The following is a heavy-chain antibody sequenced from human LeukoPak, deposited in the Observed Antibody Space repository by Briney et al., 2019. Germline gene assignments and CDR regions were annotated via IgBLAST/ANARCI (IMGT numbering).Heavy chain of an antibody. Sequence: PGGSSRLSCAAYGFTFSSYAMSWFRQAPGKGLEWVSAISGSGGSTYYADSVKGRFTISRDNSKNTLYLQMNSLRAEDTAVYYCAKVREDDYVWGSYPLAFDIWGQGTMVTVSS. CDR1: GFTFSSYA. CDR2: ISGSGGST. J-gene: IGHJ3*02. D-gene: IGHD3-16*02. CDR3: AKVREDDYVWGSYPLAFDI. V-gene: IGHV3-23*01.